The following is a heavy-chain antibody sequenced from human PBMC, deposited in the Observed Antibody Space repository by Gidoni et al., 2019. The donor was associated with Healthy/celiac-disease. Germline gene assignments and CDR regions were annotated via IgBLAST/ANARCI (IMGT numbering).Heavy chain of an antibody. J-gene: IGHJ4*02. D-gene: IGHD2-15*01. V-gene: IGHV5-51*01. Sequence: EVQLVQSGAEVTKPGESLKISCTGSGYSFTSYWIGWVRQMPGKGLEWMGIIYPGDSDTRYSPSFQGQVTISADKSISTAYLQWSSLKASDTAMYYCARLGWYCSGGSCYQADYWGQGTLVTVSS. CDR3: ARLGWYCSGGSCYQADY. CDR1: GYSFTSYW. CDR2: IYPGDSDT.